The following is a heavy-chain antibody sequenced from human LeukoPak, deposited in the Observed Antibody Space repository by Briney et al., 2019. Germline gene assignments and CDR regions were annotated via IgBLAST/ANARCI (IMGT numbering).Heavy chain of an antibody. CDR1: GFTFSSYW. V-gene: IGHV3-30*18. CDR3: AKPYIAAAGSDGYYFDY. CDR2: ISYDGSNK. D-gene: IGHD6-13*01. J-gene: IGHJ4*02. Sequence: GGSLRLSCAASGFTFSSYWMSWVRQAPGKGLEWVAVISYDGSNKYYADSVKGRFTISRDNSKNTLYLQMNSLRAEDTAVYYCAKPYIAAAGSDGYYFDYWGQGTLVTVSS.